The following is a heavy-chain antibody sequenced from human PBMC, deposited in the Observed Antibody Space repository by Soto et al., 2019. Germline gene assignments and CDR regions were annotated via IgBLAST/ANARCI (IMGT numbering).Heavy chain of an antibody. D-gene: IGHD6-19*01. CDR3: ARDLYYSSGRYFDHDAFDI. CDR2: ISPHNDRT. Sequence: QVQLVQSGADVKKPGASVKVSCKASGYNFTSYGISWVRQAHGQVLEWMGWISPHNDRTKYARRFHDRVTLPTETPTSTVYMELGSLRSDDTAVYYCARDLYYSSGRYFDHDAFDIWGQGTVVTVSS. V-gene: IGHV1-18*01. CDR1: GYNFTSYG. J-gene: IGHJ3*02.